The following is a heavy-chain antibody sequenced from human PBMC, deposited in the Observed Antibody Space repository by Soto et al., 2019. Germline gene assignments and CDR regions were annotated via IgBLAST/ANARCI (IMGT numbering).Heavy chain of an antibody. V-gene: IGHV1-18*04. D-gene: IGHD3-22*01. CDR1: GYTFPSYG. CDR3: ARDFNYYYSSGPQGYWFDP. CDR2: ISAYNGNT. Sequence: SEKVSFRASGYTFPSYGISWVRQAAGQGLEWMGWISAYNGNTNYAQKLQGRVTMTTDTSTSTAYMELRSLRSNDTAVYYCARDFNYYYSSGPQGYWFDPWGQGTLVTVSS. J-gene: IGHJ5*02.